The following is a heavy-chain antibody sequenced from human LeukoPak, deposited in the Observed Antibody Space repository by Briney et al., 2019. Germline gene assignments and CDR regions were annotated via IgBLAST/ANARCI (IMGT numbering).Heavy chain of an antibody. J-gene: IGHJ6*02. CDR3: ARGPGQWLDYNYYGMDV. CDR2: INPNSGGT. CDR1: GYTFTGYY. V-gene: IGHV1-2*06. D-gene: IGHD6-19*01. Sequence: ASVKVSCKASGYTFTGYYMHWVRQAPGQGLEWMGRINPNSGGTNYAQKFQGRVTMTRDTSISTAYMELSRLRSDDTAVYYCARGPGQWLDYNYYGMDVWGQGTTVTVSS.